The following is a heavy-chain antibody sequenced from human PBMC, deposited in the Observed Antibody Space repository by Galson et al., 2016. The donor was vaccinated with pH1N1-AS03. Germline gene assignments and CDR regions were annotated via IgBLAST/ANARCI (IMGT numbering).Heavy chain of an antibody. CDR3: ARGDPAVADFVY. CDR2: IYTSGVT. Sequence: TLSLTCTVSGDSFSSNIYYWDWLRQPAGKGLEWIGRIYTSGVTHYHPSLESRATISIDTSKKQSSLELTSVTAADTAMYYCARGDPAVADFVYWGQGTLVTVSS. V-gene: IGHV4-61*02. CDR1: GDSFSSNIYY. D-gene: IGHD6-19*01. J-gene: IGHJ4*02.